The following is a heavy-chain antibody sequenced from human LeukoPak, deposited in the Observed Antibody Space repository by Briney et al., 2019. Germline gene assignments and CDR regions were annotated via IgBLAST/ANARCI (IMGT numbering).Heavy chain of an antibody. CDR2: IYYSGST. D-gene: IGHD6-19*01. CDR3: ARVQVSSGWYFDY. Sequence: SETLSLTCTVSGGSISNYYWSWIRQPPGKGLEWIGYIYYSGSTNYNPSLKSRVTISGDTSKNQFSLKLSSVTAADTAVYYCARVQVSSGWYFDYWGQGTLVTVSS. J-gene: IGHJ4*02. V-gene: IGHV4-59*12. CDR1: GGSISNYY.